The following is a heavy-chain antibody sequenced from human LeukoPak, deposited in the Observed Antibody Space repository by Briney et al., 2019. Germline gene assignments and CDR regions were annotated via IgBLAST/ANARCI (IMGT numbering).Heavy chain of an antibody. CDR3: ARDPPPPDYNDFGPFSDH. Sequence: ASVKVSCKTSGYTFSDYGIGWVRQAPGQGLEWMGWISEYSGNTHYAQKFHDRVTMTTDSSTSTAFLEVTSLRTNDTAVYYCARDPPPPDYNDFGPFSDHWGQGTLVTVSS. J-gene: IGHJ4*02. CDR2: ISEYSGNT. CDR1: GYTFSDYG. V-gene: IGHV1-18*01. D-gene: IGHD4-17*01.